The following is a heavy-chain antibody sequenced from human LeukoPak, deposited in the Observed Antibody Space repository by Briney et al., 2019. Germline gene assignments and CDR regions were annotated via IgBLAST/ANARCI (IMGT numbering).Heavy chain of an antibody. CDR3: ARDSYGPFDY. CDR2: ISGSGGTT. J-gene: IGHJ4*02. CDR1: GFTLSRYA. V-gene: IGHV3-23*01. Sequence: GGSLRLSCAASGFTLSRYAMSWVRQAPGKGLEWVSVISGSGGTTYYADSVKGRFTISRDNSRNTLYLQMNSLRADDTAVYYCARDSYGPFDYWGQGTLVTVSS. D-gene: IGHD5-18*01.